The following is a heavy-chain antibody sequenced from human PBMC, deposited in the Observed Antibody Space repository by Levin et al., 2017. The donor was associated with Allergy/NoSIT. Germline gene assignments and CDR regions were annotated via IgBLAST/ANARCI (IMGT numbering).Heavy chain of an antibody. Sequence: GGSLRLSCTLSGFTFGDYALMWFRQAPGKGLEWVSFIRSNIHGGTTEYAASVKGRFTMSRDDSKSIAYLQMNSLKTEDTAVYFCARVLVAAGPRLDFWGQGTLVTVSS. CDR3: ARVLVAAGPRLDF. CDR2: IRSNIHGGTT. J-gene: IGHJ4*02. D-gene: IGHD6-13*01. V-gene: IGHV3-49*03. CDR1: GFTFGDYA.